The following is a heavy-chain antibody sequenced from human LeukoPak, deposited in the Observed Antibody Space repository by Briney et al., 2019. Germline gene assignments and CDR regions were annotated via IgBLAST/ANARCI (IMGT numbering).Heavy chain of an antibody. CDR3: ARSRIRKRITIFGVGGVQPQYPDY. CDR2: IIPIFGTA. V-gene: IGHV1-69*13. Sequence: GASVKVSCKASGGTFSSYAISWVRQAPGQGLEWMGGIIPIFGTANYAQKFQGRVTITADESTSTAYMELSSLRSEDTAVYYCARSRIRKRITIFGVGGVQPQYPDYWGQGTLVTVSS. J-gene: IGHJ4*02. CDR1: GGTFSSYA. D-gene: IGHD3-3*01.